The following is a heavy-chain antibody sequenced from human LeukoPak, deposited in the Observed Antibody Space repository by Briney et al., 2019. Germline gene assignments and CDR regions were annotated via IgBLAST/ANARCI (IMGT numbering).Heavy chain of an antibody. CDR2: IYYSGST. Sequence: SQTLSLTCTVSGGSISSGDYYWSWIRQPPGKGLEWTGYIYYSGSTYYNPSLKSRVTISVDTSKNQFSLKLSSVTAADTAVYYCARDGFGGDNWFDPWGQGTLVTVSS. V-gene: IGHV4-30-4*08. J-gene: IGHJ5*02. D-gene: IGHD3-3*01. CDR1: GGSISSGDYY. CDR3: ARDGFGGDNWFDP.